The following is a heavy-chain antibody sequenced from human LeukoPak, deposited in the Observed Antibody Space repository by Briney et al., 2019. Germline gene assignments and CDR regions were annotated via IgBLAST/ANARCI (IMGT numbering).Heavy chain of an antibody. CDR2: INSDGTST. D-gene: IGHD3-22*01. V-gene: IGHV3-74*01. CDR3: AGDSSGLRYAFDI. CDR1: GLTFSSNW. J-gene: IGHJ3*02. Sequence: GGSLRLSCAASGLTFSSNWMHWVRQAPGKGLVWVSRINSDGTSTSYADSVKGRFTISRDNARNTLDLHMDSLRVEDTAVYYCAGDSSGLRYAFDIWGQGTLVTVSS.